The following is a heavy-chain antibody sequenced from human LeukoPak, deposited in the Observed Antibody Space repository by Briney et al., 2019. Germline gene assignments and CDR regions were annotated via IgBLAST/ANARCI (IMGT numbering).Heavy chain of an antibody. V-gene: IGHV3-30*02. Sequence: GGSLRLSCAASGFTFSSYGMHWVRQAPGKGLEWVAFIRHDESKTYFGDSVKGRFTISRDNSKNTLYLQMNSLRAEDTAVYYCAKVLRGTTDPDAFDIWGQGTMVTVSS. D-gene: IGHD1-1*01. CDR2: IRHDESKT. J-gene: IGHJ3*02. CDR1: GFTFSSYG. CDR3: AKVLRGTTDPDAFDI.